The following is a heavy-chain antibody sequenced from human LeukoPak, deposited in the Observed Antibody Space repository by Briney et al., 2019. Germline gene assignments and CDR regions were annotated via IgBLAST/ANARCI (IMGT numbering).Heavy chain of an antibody. CDR3: ARVRGYGSESFDY. J-gene: IGHJ4*02. CDR1: GFTFSSYE. CDR2: ISSSGSII. D-gene: IGHD3-10*01. V-gene: IGHV3-48*03. Sequence: GGSLRLSCAASGFTFSSYEMNWVRQAPWKELEWVSYISSSGSIIHYADAVKGRFTTSRDNAKNSLHLQMNSLRAEDTAIYYCARVRGYGSESFDYWGQGTLVTVSS.